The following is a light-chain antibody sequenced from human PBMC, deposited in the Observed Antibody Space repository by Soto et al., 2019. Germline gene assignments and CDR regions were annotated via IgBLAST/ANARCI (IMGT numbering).Light chain of an antibody. Sequence: QSALTQPASVSGSPGQSITISCTGTSSDVGGYNYVSWYQQHPGKAPKLMIYEVSNRPSGVSNRFSGSQSGNTASLTISGLQAEDEADYYCSSYTSSSTRVFGNGTKVTAL. CDR2: EVS. CDR1: SSDVGGYNY. CDR3: SSYTSSSTRV. J-gene: IGLJ1*01. V-gene: IGLV2-14*01.